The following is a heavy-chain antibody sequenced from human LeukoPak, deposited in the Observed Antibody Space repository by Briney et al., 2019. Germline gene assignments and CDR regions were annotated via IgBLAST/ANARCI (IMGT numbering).Heavy chain of an antibody. CDR2: ISGSGGST. CDR1: GFTFSSYA. Sequence: PGGSLRLSCAASGFTFSSYAMSWVRQAPGKGLEWVSAISGSGGSTYYADSVKGRFTISRDNSKNTLYLQMNSLRAEDTAVYYCAAAGVPAAKLPVLRFLEWFSGAFDYWGQGTLVTVSS. CDR3: AAAGVPAAKLPVLRFLEWFSGAFDY. V-gene: IGHV3-23*01. J-gene: IGHJ4*02. D-gene: IGHD3-3*01.